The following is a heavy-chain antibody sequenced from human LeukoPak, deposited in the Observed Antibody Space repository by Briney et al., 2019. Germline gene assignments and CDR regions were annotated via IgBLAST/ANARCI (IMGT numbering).Heavy chain of an antibody. D-gene: IGHD1-26*01. J-gene: IGHJ1*01. CDR3: VRDFMGMGGTTAYLHY. Sequence: GGSLRLSCAASGFTFSDYSMNWVRQAPGKGLEWVSSISRNSRHVYYGGSVWGRFTISRDDARNSLFLETNSLRAEDMAVYYCVRDFMGMGGTTAYLHYWGQGTLVTVSS. CDR1: GFTFSDYS. CDR2: ISRNSRHV. V-gene: IGHV3-21*01.